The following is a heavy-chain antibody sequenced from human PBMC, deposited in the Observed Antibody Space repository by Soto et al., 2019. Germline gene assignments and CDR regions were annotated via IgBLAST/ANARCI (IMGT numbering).Heavy chain of an antibody. CDR2: INGDGSFT. Sequence: PGGSLRFSCAASAFTFKNHWMHWVRQVPGKGPVWVSRINGDGSFTSYADAVRGRFTISRDNAKNTLSLQMNSLRAEDTAVYYCAKVDYSGSYFDYWGQGTLGTVSS. CDR1: AFTFKNHW. D-gene: IGHD1-26*01. CDR3: AKVDYSGSYFDY. J-gene: IGHJ4*02. V-gene: IGHV3-74*01.